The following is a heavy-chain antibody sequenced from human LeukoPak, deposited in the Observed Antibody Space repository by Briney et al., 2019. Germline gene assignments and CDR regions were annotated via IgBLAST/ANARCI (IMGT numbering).Heavy chain of an antibody. J-gene: IGHJ4*02. CDR2: INPNSGGT. D-gene: IGHD3-10*01. V-gene: IGHV1-2*02. CDR3: ARDREGSGSYYKDDNY. CDR1: GYTFTGYY. Sequence: ASVKVSCKASGYTFTGYYMHWVRQAPGQGLGWMGWINPNSGGTNYAQKFQGRVTMTRDTSISTAYMELSRLRSDDTAVYYCARDREGSGSYYKDDNYWGQGTLVTVSS.